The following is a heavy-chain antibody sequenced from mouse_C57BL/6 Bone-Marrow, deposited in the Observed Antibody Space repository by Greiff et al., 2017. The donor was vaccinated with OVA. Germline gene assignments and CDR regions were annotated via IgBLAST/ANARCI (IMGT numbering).Heavy chain of an antibody. J-gene: IGHJ2*01. Sequence: EVNLVESGGDLVKPGGSLKLSCAASGFTFSSYGMSWVRQTPDKRLEWVATISSGGSYTYYPDSVKGRFTISRDNAKNTLYLQMSSLKSEDTAMYYCARHDARHWADYWGQGTTLTVSS. CDR1: GFTFSSYG. CDR3: ARHDARHWADY. CDR2: ISSGGSYT. D-gene: IGHD4-1*01. V-gene: IGHV5-6*01.